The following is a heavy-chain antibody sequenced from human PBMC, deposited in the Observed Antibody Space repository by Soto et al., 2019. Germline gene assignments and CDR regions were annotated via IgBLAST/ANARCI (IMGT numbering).Heavy chain of an antibody. CDR2: ISYDGSNK. CDR3: ARLPSSSGRAHFDY. V-gene: IGHV3-30-3*01. D-gene: IGHD2-15*01. CDR1: GFTFSSYA. J-gene: IGHJ4*02. Sequence: QVQLVESGGGVVQPGRSLRLSCAASGFTFSSYAMHWVRQAPGKGLVWVAVISYDGSNKYYADSVKGRFTISRDNSKNTLDLSLNSLRAEDTAVYYWARLPSSSGRAHFDYWGQGTLVTVS.